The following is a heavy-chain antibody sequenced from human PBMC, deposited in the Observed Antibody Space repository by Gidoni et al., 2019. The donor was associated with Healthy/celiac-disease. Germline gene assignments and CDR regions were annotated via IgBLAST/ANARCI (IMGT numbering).Heavy chain of an antibody. J-gene: IGHJ3*02. CDR2: IIPISGTA. Sequence: QVQLVQSGEEVTKPGSSVKVSCKASGGTFSSYSISWVRQAPGQGLEWMGGIIPISGTANYAQKFPGRVTITADESTSTAYMELSSLRSEDTAVYYCARDYGGKVAFDIWGQGTMVTVSS. CDR1: GGTFSSYS. V-gene: IGHV1-69*01. D-gene: IGHD4-17*01. CDR3: ARDYGGKVAFDI.